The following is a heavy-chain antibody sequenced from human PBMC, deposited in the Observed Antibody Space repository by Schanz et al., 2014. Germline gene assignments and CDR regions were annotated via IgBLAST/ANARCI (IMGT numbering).Heavy chain of an antibody. CDR2: IIPILDIT. Sequence: QVQLVQSGAEVKKPGSSVKVSCKASGGTFSSFAIFWVRQAPVQGLEWMGTIIPILDITNYAQKFQGRVTITADKVPTTVYMELSSRRSEDTAVYYCARPLEYDFWSGYFDEWGQGTLVSVSS. CDR3: ARPLEYDFWSGYFDE. CDR1: GGTFSSFA. D-gene: IGHD3-3*01. J-gene: IGHJ4*02. V-gene: IGHV1-69*04.